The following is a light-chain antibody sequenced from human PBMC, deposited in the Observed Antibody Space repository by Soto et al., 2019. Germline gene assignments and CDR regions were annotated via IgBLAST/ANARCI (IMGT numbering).Light chain of an antibody. Sequence: VLTQSPGTLSLSPGDRGALSCRASQSVSDNNLAWYQLIPGQAHRLLIYGASSRATGIPDRFSGSGSGTDFTLTISRLEPEDFAMYYCQQYGYLVTFGGGTKVDTK. CDR2: GAS. CDR1: QSVSDNN. V-gene: IGKV3-20*01. CDR3: QQYGYLVT. J-gene: IGKJ4*01.